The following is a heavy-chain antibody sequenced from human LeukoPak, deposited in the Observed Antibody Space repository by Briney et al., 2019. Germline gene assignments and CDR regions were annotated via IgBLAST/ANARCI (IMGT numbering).Heavy chain of an antibody. V-gene: IGHV3-23*01. CDR3: AKKWAARASGYDAFDI. Sequence: GGSLRLSCAASGFTFDDYAMHWVRQAPGKGLEWVAATSSSDAGTYHADSVRGRFTISRDNSKNTLYLQMNSLRAEDAAVYYCAKKWAARASGYDAFDIWGQGTMVTVSS. D-gene: IGHD3-3*01. CDR1: GFTFDDYA. CDR2: TSSSDAGT. J-gene: IGHJ3*02.